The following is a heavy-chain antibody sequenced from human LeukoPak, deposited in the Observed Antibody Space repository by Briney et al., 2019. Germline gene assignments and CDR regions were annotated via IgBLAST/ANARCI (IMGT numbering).Heavy chain of an antibody. CDR2: ISTYNGNT. CDR1: GYTFTSYG. CDR3: ARVRITMVRGAYRHFDY. Sequence: GASVKVSCKASGYTFTSYGISWVRQAPGQGLEWMGWISTYNGNTNYAQNLQGRVTMTTDTSTSTAYMELRSLRSDDTAVYYCARVRITMVRGAYRHFDYWGQGTLATVSS. J-gene: IGHJ4*02. V-gene: IGHV1-18*01. D-gene: IGHD3-10*01.